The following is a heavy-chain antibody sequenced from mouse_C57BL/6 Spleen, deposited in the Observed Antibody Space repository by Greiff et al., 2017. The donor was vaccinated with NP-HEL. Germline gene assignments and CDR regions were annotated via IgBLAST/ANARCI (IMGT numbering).Heavy chain of an antibody. Sequence: EVHLVESGGGLVKPGGSLKLSCAASGFTFSDYGMHWVRQAPEKGLEWVAYISRGSSTLYYADKVKGRFTISRDNAKNTLFLQMTSLRSEDTAMYYCARPRVGRDYFDYWGQGTTLTVSS. CDR3: ARPRVGRDYFDY. CDR2: ISRGSSTL. CDR1: GFTFSDYG. D-gene: IGHD4-1*01. V-gene: IGHV5-17*01. J-gene: IGHJ2*01.